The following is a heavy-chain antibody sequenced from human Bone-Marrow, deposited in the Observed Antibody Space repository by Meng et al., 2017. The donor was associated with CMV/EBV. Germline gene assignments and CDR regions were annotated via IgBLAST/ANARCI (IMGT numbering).Heavy chain of an antibody. CDR3: AKGSLVVVPAPIDY. D-gene: IGHD2-2*01. J-gene: IGHJ4*02. Sequence: LSLTCAASGFTFSNAWMSWVRQAPGKGLEWVAVIWYDGSNKYYADSVKGRFTISRDNSKNTLYLQMNSLRAEDTAVYYCAKGSLVVVPAPIDYWGQGTLVTVSS. V-gene: IGHV3-33*06. CDR1: GFTFSNAW. CDR2: IWYDGSNK.